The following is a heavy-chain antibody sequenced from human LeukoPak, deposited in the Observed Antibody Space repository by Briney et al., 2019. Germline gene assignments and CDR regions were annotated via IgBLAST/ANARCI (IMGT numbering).Heavy chain of an antibody. D-gene: IGHD1-1*01. CDR3: ALGPVQDDAFDI. V-gene: IGHV1-2*02. J-gene: IGHJ3*02. Sequence: ASVTVSFTASGYTFTVYYMHWVRQAPGQGLEWMGWINPNSGGTNYAQKFQGRVTMTRDTSISTAYMELSRLRSDDTAVYYCALGPVQDDAFDIWGQGTMVTVSS. CDR2: INPNSGGT. CDR1: GYTFTVYY.